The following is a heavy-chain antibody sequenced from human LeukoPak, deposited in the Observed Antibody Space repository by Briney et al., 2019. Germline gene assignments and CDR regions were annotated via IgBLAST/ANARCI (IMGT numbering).Heavy chain of an antibody. V-gene: IGHV3-23*01. CDR2: ISGRGGST. J-gene: IGHJ4*02. CDR1: GFTFSSYA. D-gene: IGHD5-24*01. Sequence: GGSLRLSCAASGFTFSSYAMSWVRQAPGKGLEWASGISGRGGSTYYADSVKGRFTISRDNSKNTLYLQMNSLRAEDTAVYYCAKQHIREPLSYCDYWGQGTLVTVSS. CDR3: AKQHIREPLSYCDY.